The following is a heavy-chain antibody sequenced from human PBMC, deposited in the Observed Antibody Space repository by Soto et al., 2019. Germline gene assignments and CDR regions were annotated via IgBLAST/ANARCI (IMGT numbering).Heavy chain of an antibody. V-gene: IGHV3-33*01. D-gene: IGHD5-18*01. CDR3: AREQDTTMATSFDA. Sequence: GGSLRLSCAASGFTFSSYGMHWVRQAPGKGLEWVAVIWYDVNNKDYGDSVKGRFTISRDNSKNMLYLQMNSLRVEDTAVYYCAREQDTTMATSFDAWGQGTLVTVSS. CDR1: GFTFSSYG. J-gene: IGHJ5*02. CDR2: IWYDVNNK.